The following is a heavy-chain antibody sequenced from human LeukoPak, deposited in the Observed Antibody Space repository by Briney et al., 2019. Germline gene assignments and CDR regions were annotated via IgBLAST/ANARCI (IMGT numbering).Heavy chain of an antibody. CDR2: IHHSGST. CDR1: GYSISSGYY. D-gene: IGHD6-13*01. J-gene: IGHJ4*02. V-gene: IGHV4-38-2*02. CDR3: ARDWRDRQQLGGY. Sequence: SETLSLTCAVSGYSISSGYYWGWVRQPPGKGLEWIGSIHHSGSTYNNPSLKSRVTISVDKTKNQFSLKLSSVTAADTAVYYCARDWRDRQQLGGYWGQGTRSPSPQ.